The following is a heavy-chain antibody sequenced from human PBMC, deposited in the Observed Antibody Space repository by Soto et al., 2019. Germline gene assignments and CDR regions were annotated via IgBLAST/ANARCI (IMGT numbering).Heavy chain of an antibody. CDR3: AKDIVVVVAATHPYYYHGMDV. CDR2: ISYDGSNK. J-gene: IGHJ6*02. D-gene: IGHD2-15*01. CDR1: GFTFSSYG. V-gene: IGHV3-30*18. Sequence: HPGGSLSLSCAASGFTFSSYGMHWVRQAPGKGLEWVAVISYDGSNKYYADSVKGRFTISRDNSKNTLYLQMNSLRAEDTAVYYCAKDIVVVVAATHPYYYHGMDVWGQGTTVTVSS.